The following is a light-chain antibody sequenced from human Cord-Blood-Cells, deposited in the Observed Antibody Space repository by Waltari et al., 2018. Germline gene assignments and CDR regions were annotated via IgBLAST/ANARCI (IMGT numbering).Light chain of an antibody. Sequence: QSALTLPPSASGSPGRSVPIPCTGTSSDVGGYNYVSWYQQRPGKAPKLMIYEVSKRPSGVPDRFSGSKSGNTASLTVSGLQAEDEADYYCSSYAGSNNVVFGGGTKLTVL. V-gene: IGLV2-8*01. J-gene: IGLJ2*01. CDR3: SSYAGSNNVV. CDR2: EVS. CDR1: SSDVGGYNY.